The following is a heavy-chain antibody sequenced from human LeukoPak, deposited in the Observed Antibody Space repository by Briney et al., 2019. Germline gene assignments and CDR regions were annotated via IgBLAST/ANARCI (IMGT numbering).Heavy chain of an antibody. V-gene: IGHV4-34*01. D-gene: IGHD3-22*01. CDR2: INHCGCN. J-gene: IGHJ4*02. Sequence: PSETLSLIYAVCVGSLSRYYWSWMRQPPGKGLDWIGEINHCGCNKYNPPLTSRVTISLDTSKNQFPLKLRSVTAADTAVYYCARLLPPNDYWGQGTLVIVSS. CDR3: ARLLPPNDY. CDR1: VGSLSRYY.